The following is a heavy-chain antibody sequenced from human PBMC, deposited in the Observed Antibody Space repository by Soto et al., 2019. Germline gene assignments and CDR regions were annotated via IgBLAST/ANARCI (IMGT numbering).Heavy chain of an antibody. CDR1: GGSFNDYY. V-gene: IGHV4-34*01. J-gene: IGHJ5*02. D-gene: IGHD2-2*01. CDR2: INHGGST. Sequence: QVQLQQWGAGLLKPSETLSLTCAVYGGSFNDYYWNWIRQPPGKGLEWIGAINHGGSTNYNPSLKSRVTISVDTSKNQFSLKLSSVTAADTAVYYCAREGRYCSSTSCYGWWFDPWGQGTLVTVSS. CDR3: AREGRYCSSTSCYGWWFDP.